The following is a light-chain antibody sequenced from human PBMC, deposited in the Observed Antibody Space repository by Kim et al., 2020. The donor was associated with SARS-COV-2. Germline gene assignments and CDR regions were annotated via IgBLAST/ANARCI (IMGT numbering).Light chain of an antibody. CDR2: EAS. J-gene: IGLJ2*01. CDR3: SSYAGSNNVV. V-gene: IGLV2-8*01. Sequence: GQSVTISCTGTSSDVGGYNYVSWYQQHPGKAPKLMIYEASKRPSGVPDRFSGSKSGNTASLTVSGLQAEDEADYYCSSYAGSNNVVFGGGTQLTVL. CDR1: SSDVGGYNY.